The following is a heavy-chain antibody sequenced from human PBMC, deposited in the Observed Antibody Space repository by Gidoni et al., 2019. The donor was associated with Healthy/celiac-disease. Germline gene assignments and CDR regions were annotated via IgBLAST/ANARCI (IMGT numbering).Heavy chain of an antibody. J-gene: IGHJ4*02. V-gene: IGHV3-21*01. CDR3: ARDRKVPAASLAEYDY. Sequence: EVQLVESGGGLVKPGGSLRLSCAASGFTFSSYSMNWVRQAPGKGLECVSSISSSSSYIYYADSVKGRFTISRDNAKNSLYLQMNSLRAEDTAVYYCARDRKVPAASLAEYDYWGQGTLVTVSS. CDR2: ISSSSSYI. D-gene: IGHD2-2*01. CDR1: GFTFSSYS.